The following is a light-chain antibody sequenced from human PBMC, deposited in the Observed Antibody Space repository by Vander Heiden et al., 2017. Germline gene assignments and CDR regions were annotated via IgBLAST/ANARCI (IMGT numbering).Light chain of an antibody. Sequence: EIVMTQSPATLSVSPGERATLSCRASQTVGSNLAWYQQKPGQAPRLLISEASARATGVPARFSGSGSGTDFTLTISSLQSEDFGTYYCQQDNGWPRTFGQGTKVEIK. CDR3: QQDNGWPRT. CDR2: EAS. V-gene: IGKV3-15*01. CDR1: QTVGSN. J-gene: IGKJ1*01.